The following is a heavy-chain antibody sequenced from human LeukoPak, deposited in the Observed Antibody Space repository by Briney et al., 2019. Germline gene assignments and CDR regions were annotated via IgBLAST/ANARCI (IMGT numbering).Heavy chain of an antibody. V-gene: IGHV5-51*01. CDR2: IYPGGSDT. Sequence: GASLKISCTCSGYSFTNYWIGWVRPIPGKGVGLMGIIYPGGSDTKYSPFLEGQIIISADTSISTAYLQRSSLTASDTAMYYCAIRSTGSNWFDPWGQGTLVTVSS. J-gene: IGHJ5*02. CDR3: AIRSTGSNWFDP. CDR1: GYSFTNYW.